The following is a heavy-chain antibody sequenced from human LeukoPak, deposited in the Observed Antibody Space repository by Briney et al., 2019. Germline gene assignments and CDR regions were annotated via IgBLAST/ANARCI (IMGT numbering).Heavy chain of an antibody. D-gene: IGHD6-19*01. J-gene: IGHJ4*02. Sequence: GESLKISCQGSGYNFANYWIGWVRQMPGKGLEWMGIIYSGDSDTRYSPSFQGQVTISADKSISTAYLQWSSLKASDTAIYYCARKYTSGWPNWGQGTLVTVSS. CDR3: ARKYTSGWPN. V-gene: IGHV5-51*01. CDR2: IYSGDSDT. CDR1: GYNFANYW.